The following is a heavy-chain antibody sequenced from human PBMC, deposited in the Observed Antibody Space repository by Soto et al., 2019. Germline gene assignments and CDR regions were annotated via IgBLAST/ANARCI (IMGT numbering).Heavy chain of an antibody. Sequence: SETLSLTCAVSGGSISSGGYSWSWIRQPPGKGLEWIGYIYHSGSTYYNPSLKSRVTMSVDRSINTAYLEWSSLKASDSAMYYCARLTLAHDSSGYHIFDYWGLGTLVTVSS. CDR2: IYHSGST. V-gene: IGHV4-30-2*01. CDR3: ARLTLAHDSSGYHIFDY. D-gene: IGHD3-22*01. CDR1: GGSISSGGYS. J-gene: IGHJ4*02.